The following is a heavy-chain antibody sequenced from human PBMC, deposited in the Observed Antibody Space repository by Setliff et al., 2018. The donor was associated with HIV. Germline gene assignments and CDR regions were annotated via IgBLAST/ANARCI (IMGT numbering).Heavy chain of an antibody. CDR1: EVIVSNNY. V-gene: IGHV3-53*01. CDR3: ARSPGLFDY. Sequence: GGSLRLSCAVSEVIVSNNYMSWVRQAPGKGLEWVSVIYSGGSTDQTDSVKGRFTISRDNSKNTGYLPMTSLSAEDTAGYYCARSPGLFDYWGQGTPVTVSS. CDR2: IYSGGST. D-gene: IGHD1-1*01. J-gene: IGHJ4*02.